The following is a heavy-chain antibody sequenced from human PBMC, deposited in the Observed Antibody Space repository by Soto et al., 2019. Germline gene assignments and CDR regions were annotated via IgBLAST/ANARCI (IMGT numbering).Heavy chain of an antibody. D-gene: IGHD2-15*01. J-gene: IGHJ2*01. V-gene: IGHV1-18*01. CDR3: ARLGYCSGGSCYSSNYWYFDL. CDR2: ISAYNGNT. Sequence: QVQLVQSGAEVKKPGASVKVSCEASGYTFTSYGISWVRQAPGQGLEWMGWISAYNGNTNYAQKLQGRVTMTTDTSTSTAYMELRSLRSDDTAVYYCARLGYCSGGSCYSSNYWYFDLWGRGTLVTVSS. CDR1: GYTFTSYG.